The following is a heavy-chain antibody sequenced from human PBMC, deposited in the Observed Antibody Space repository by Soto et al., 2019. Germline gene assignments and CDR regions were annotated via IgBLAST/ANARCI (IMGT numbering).Heavy chain of an antibody. Sequence: GGSLRLSCAASGFSFIQYGMHWVRQAPGKGLEWVSLITWDGINIEYADSVRGRFTISRDNSKNSLYLQMNGLRHEDTAFYYCAKDGIAWHWGQGTLVTVSS. D-gene: IGHD2-15*01. V-gene: IGHV3-43D*03. CDR2: ITWDGINI. J-gene: IGHJ4*02. CDR1: GFSFIQYG. CDR3: AKDGIAWH.